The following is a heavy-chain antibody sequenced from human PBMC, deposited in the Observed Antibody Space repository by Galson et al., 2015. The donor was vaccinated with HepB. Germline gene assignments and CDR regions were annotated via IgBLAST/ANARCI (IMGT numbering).Heavy chain of an antibody. V-gene: IGHV3-74*01. CDR2: INSDGSST. CDR1: GFTFSSYW. CDR3: ARDRYCSSTSCYMGAYYYYYYMDV. J-gene: IGHJ6*03. D-gene: IGHD2-2*02. Sequence: SLRLSCAASGFTFSSYWMHWVRQAPGKGLVWVSRINSDGSSTSYADSVKGRFTISRDNAKNTLYLQMNSLRAEDTAVYYCARDRYCSSTSCYMGAYYYYYYMDVWGKGTTVTVSS.